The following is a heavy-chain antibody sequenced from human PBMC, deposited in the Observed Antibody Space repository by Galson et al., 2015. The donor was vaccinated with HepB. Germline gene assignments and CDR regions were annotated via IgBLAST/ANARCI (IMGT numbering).Heavy chain of an antibody. Sequence: SLRLSCAASGFTFSSYSMHWVRPAPGTGPVWVSRINSDGSSTNDADSVKGRFTISRDNAKNTLYLQMNSLRAEDTAVYYCARAIAAAGTYGTPDYWGQGTLVTVSS. CDR1: GFTFSSYS. D-gene: IGHD6-13*01. J-gene: IGHJ4*02. CDR2: INSDGSST. CDR3: ARAIAAAGTYGTPDY. V-gene: IGHV3-74*01.